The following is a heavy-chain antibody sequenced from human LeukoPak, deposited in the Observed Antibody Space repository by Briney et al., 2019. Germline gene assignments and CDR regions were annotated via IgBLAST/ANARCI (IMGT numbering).Heavy chain of an antibody. J-gene: IGHJ4*02. D-gene: IGHD3-10*01. CDR3: AKDQSTYGSTSDY. CDR1: GFTFNTYA. CDR2: ISGSGGST. Sequence: GGSLRLSCAASGFTFNTYAMHWVRQAPGKGLEWVSAISGSGGSTYYADSVKGRFTISRDNSKNTLYLQMNSLRAEDTAVYYCAKDQSTYGSTSDYWGQGALVTVSS. V-gene: IGHV3-23*01.